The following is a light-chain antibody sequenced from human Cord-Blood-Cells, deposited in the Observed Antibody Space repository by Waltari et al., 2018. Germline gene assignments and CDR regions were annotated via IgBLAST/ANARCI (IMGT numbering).Light chain of an antibody. CDR3: SSYTSSSTRV. J-gene: IGLJ2*01. CDR1: SSDVGGYNY. V-gene: IGLV2-14*01. CDR2: DVS. Sequence: SALTQPASVSGSPGQSITISCTGTSSDVGGYNYVPWYQQHPGKAPKLMIYDVSNRPSGVSNRFSGSKSGNTASLTISGLQAEDEADYYCSSYTSSSTRVFGGGTKLTVL.